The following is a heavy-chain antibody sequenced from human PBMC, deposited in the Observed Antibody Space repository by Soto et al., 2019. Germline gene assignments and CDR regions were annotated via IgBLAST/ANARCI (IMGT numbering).Heavy chain of an antibody. Sequence: EVQLVESGGGLVKPGGSLRLSCAASGFTFSSYSMNWVRQAPGKGLEWVSSISSSSSYIYYADSVKGRFTISRDNAKNSLYLQMNSLRAEDTAVYYCARDPPYYYDSSGYYHGAFDIWGQGTMVTVSS. CDR2: ISSSSSYI. J-gene: IGHJ3*02. V-gene: IGHV3-21*01. CDR1: GFTFSSYS. D-gene: IGHD3-22*01. CDR3: ARDPPYYYDSSGYYHGAFDI.